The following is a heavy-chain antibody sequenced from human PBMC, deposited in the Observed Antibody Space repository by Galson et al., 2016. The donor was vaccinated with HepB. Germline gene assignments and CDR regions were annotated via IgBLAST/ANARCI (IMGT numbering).Heavy chain of an antibody. CDR1: GASLRDYY. CDR2: INYVGRT. J-gene: IGHJ6*02. Sequence: ETLSPTCALHGASLRDYYWSWVRQPPGMGLQWIGEINYVGRTNYSPSLKSQVTISIDMSKNHFSLNLGTVTAADTAIYYCARTVTTVTPHNSNDLDVWGQGTTVTVS. D-gene: IGHD3-3*01. V-gene: IGHV4-34*01. CDR3: ARTVTTVTPHNSNDLDV.